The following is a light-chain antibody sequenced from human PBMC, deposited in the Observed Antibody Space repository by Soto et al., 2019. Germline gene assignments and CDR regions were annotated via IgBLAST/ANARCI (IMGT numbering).Light chain of an antibody. CDR1: QSVGSN. J-gene: IGKJ4*01. V-gene: IGKV3-15*01. CDR3: QQYHNWPLS. Sequence: EIVMTQSPATLSVSPGERATLSCRASQSVGSNLAWYQQRPGQTPKLVIFGASTRATGIPARFSGSGSGTEFTLTIICLKSEDCGIYSCQQYHNWPLSFGGGNKAAIK. CDR2: GAS.